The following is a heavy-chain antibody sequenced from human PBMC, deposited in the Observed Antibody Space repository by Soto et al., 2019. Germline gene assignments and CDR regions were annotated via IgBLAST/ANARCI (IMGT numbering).Heavy chain of an antibody. D-gene: IGHD3-9*01. V-gene: IGHV4-31*03. CDR1: GGSISSGGYY. Sequence: QVQLQESGPGLVKPSQTLSLTCTVSGGSISSGGYYWSWIRQHPGKGLEWIGYNYYSGSTYYNPSLKSRVIISVDTSKNQFSLKLSSVTAADTAVYYCARAPGQYNVLTGYYFDYWGQGTLVTVSS. CDR3: ARAPGQYNVLTGYYFDY. J-gene: IGHJ4*02. CDR2: NYYSGST.